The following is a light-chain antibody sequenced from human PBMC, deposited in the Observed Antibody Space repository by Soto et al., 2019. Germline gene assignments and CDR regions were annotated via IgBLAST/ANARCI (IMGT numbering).Light chain of an antibody. CDR1: TGPVSRGYY. CDR3: LLSYGGTDV. CDR2: DTG. Sequence: QTVVTQEPSLTVSPGGTVTLTCASSTGPVSRGYYPNWFQQKPGQAPRALIYDTGIKHSWTPGRFSGSLLGGKAVLTLSGAQPEDEAEYYCLLSYGGTDVFGPGTKVTVL. V-gene: IGLV7-43*01. J-gene: IGLJ1*01.